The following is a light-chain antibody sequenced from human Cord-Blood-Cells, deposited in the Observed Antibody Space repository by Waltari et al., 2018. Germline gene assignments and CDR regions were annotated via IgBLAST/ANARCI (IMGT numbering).Light chain of an antibody. CDR2: DAS. J-gene: IGKJ1*01. CDR3: QQRSNWPPT. CDR1: QSVSSY. Sequence: EIVLTQSPATLSLSPGERATLSCRASQSVSSYLAWYQQKPGQAPRLLIYDASNRATGIPARFSCSGSGTDFPLTISSLEPEEFAVYYCQQRSNWPPTFGQGTKVEIK. V-gene: IGKV3-11*01.